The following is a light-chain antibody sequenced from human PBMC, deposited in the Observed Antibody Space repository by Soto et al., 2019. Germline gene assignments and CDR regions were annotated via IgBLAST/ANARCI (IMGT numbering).Light chain of an antibody. CDR2: LEGSGSY. V-gene: IGLV4-60*02. CDR3: ETWDSNIHWV. J-gene: IGLJ3*02. Sequence: QLVLTQLSSASGSLGSSVKLTCSLSSGRSSYIIAWHQQQPGKAPRYLMKLEGSGSYNRGSGVPDRVSGSSSGADRYLTISNHQLEDEADYYCETWDSNIHWVFGGGTKLTVL. CDR1: SGRSSYI.